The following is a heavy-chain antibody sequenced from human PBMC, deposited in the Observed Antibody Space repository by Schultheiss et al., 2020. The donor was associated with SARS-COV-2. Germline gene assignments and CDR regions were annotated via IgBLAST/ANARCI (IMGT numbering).Heavy chain of an antibody. D-gene: IGHD6-19*01. CDR1: GGSFSGYY. Sequence: SQTLSLTCAVYGGSFSGYYWSWIRQPAGKGLEWIGRIYTSGSTNYNPSLKSRVTMSVDTSKNQFSLKLSSVTAADTAVYYCARRTGAAVADSIDYWGQGTLVTVSS. CDR2: IYTSGST. CDR3: ARRTGAAVADSIDY. V-gene: IGHV4-59*10. J-gene: IGHJ4*02.